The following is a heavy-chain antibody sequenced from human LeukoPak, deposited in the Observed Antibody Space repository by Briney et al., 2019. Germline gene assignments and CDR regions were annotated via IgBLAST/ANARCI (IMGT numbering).Heavy chain of an antibody. CDR3: ARLTAAGMDYYMDV. J-gene: IGHJ6*03. V-gene: IGHV3-48*03. CDR1: GFTFSSYE. CDR2: IGSSGATI. D-gene: IGHD6-13*01. Sequence: GGSLRLSCAASGFTFSSYEMNWVRQAPGKGLEWVSYIGSSGATIYYARSVKGRFTVSRDNAKNSLHLQMNSLRAGDTAIYYCARLTAAGMDYYMDVWGKGTTVTVSS.